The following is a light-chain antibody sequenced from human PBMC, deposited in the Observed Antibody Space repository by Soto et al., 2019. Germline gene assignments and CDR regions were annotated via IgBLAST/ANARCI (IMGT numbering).Light chain of an antibody. J-gene: IGKJ1*01. Sequence: EIVLTQSPGTPSLSPGERATLSCRASQSVSSSFLAWYQQKPGQAPRLLNYGASSRATGIPDRFSGSGSATDFTLTISRLEPEDFAVYYCQQYDTSPWTFGQGTKVEIK. CDR2: GAS. CDR1: QSVSSSF. V-gene: IGKV3-20*01. CDR3: QQYDTSPWT.